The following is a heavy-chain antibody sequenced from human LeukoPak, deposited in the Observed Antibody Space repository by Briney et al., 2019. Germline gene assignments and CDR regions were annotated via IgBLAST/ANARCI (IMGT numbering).Heavy chain of an antibody. Sequence: ASVKVSCKPSGYTFTGYYMHWVRQAPGQGLEWMGWINPNSGGTNYAQKFQGRVTMTRDTSISTAYMALSRLRSAETAVYYCARVPPPTDYDSSGYYGPLYYYGMDVRGQGTTVTVSS. J-gene: IGHJ6*02. V-gene: IGHV1-2*02. CDR3: ARVPPPTDYDSSGYYGPLYYYGMDV. CDR1: GYTFTGYY. CDR2: INPNSGGT. D-gene: IGHD3-22*01.